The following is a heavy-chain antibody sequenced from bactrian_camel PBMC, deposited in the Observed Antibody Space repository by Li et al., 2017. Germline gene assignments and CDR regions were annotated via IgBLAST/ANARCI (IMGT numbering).Heavy chain of an antibody. J-gene: IGHJ4*01. V-gene: IGHV3S31*01. CDR3: AAVEVSFRYYGGGGYFYSHFPY. CDR1: GYTDSSHC. Sequence: VQLVESGGGSGQSGGSLRLSCAASGYTDSSHCMGWFRQAPGKEREGVAAIYSTGRKSYYADSVKGRFTISQDNNRNTVYLQMNSLKPEDTAMYYCAAVEVSFRYYGGGGYFYSHFPYWGQGTQVTVS. D-gene: IGHD2*01. CDR2: IYSTGRKS.